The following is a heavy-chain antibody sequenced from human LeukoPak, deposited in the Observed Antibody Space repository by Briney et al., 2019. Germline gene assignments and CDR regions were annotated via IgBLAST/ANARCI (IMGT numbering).Heavy chain of an antibody. V-gene: IGHV3-21*01. J-gene: IGHJ5*02. CDR2: ISSSSSYI. D-gene: IGHD2-15*01. Sequence: GGSLRLSCAASGFTFSSYSMNWVRQAPGKGLEWVSSISSSSSYIYYADSVKGRFTISRDNAKNSLYLQMNSLRVEDTAVYYCARGAGECSGGSCYVINWFDPWGQGALVTVSS. CDR3: ARGAGECSGGSCYVINWFDP. CDR1: GFTFSSYS.